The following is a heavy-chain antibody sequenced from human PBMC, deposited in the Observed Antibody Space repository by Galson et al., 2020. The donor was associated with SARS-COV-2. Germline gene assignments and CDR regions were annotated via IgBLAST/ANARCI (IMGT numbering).Heavy chain of an antibody. V-gene: IGHV3-23*01. CDR3: AHVHRYFDH. J-gene: IGHJ4*01. CDR1: GFTFDRFT. Sequence: GESLKISCAASGFTFDRFTMSWVRQAPGKGLEWVSTITDSGEDTYYADSVKGRFTISRDNSKNTLFLQMNSLRAEDTAVYFCAHVHRYFDHWGHGTLVTVSS. CDR2: ITDSGEDT.